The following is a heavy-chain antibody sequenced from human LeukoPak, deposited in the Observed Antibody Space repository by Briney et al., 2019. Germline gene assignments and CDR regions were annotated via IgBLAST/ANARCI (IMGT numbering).Heavy chain of an antibody. Sequence: SETLSLTCTVSGGSISSSSYYWGWIRQPPGKGLEWIGSIYYSGSTYYNPSLKSRVTISVDTSKNQFSLKLSSVTAADTAVYYCARQSSVVVAATWGQGTLVTVSS. CDR1: GGSISSSSYY. V-gene: IGHV4-39*01. D-gene: IGHD2-15*01. CDR2: IYYSGST. J-gene: IGHJ5*02. CDR3: ARQSSVVVAAT.